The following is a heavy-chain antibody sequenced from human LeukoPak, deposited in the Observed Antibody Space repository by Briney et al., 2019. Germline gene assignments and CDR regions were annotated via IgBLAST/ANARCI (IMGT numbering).Heavy chain of an antibody. CDR2: IYTSGST. CDR1: GGSISSYY. CDR3: ARHYARYYYFDY. Sequence: SETLSLTCTVSGGSISSYYWSWIRQPPGKGLEWIGYIYTSGSTNYNPSLKSRVIISVDTSKNQFSLKLSSFSAADTAVYYWARHYARYYYFDYWGQGTLVTVSS. J-gene: IGHJ4*02. V-gene: IGHV4-4*09. D-gene: IGHD3-16*02.